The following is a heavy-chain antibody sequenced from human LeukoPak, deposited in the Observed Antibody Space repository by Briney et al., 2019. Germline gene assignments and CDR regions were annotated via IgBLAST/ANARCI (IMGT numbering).Heavy chain of an antibody. CDR2: IYYSGST. CDR3: ARGVTMVRGVALYYYYYMDV. J-gene: IGHJ6*03. V-gene: IGHV4-59*08. D-gene: IGHD3-10*01. CDR1: GGSISSYY. Sequence: PSETLSLTCTVSGGSISSYYWSWIRQPPGKGLEWIGYIYYSGSTHYNPSLKSRVTISVDTSKNQFSLKLSSVTAADTAVYYCARGVTMVRGVALYYYYYMDVWGKGTTVTISS.